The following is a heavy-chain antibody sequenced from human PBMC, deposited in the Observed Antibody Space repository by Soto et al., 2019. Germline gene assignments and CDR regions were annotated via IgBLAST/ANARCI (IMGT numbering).Heavy chain of an antibody. V-gene: IGHV4-39*01. CDR2: IYYSGST. J-gene: IGHJ6*02. CDR1: GGSISSSSYY. CDR3: ARHGGGSGRYGMDV. Sequence: SETLSLTCTVSGGSISSSSYYWGWIRQPPGKGLEWIGSIYYSGSTYYKQSLKSRVTISVDTSKNQFSLKLSSVTAADTVVYYCARHGGGSGRYGMDVWGQGTTVTVSS. D-gene: IGHD3-10*01.